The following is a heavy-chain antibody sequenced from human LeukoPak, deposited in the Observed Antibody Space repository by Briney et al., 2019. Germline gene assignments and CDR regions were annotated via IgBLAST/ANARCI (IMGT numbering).Heavy chain of an antibody. J-gene: IGHJ1*01. Sequence: SVKVSCKASGGTFSSYTISWVRQAPGQGLEWMGRIIPILGIANYAQKFQGRVTITADKSTSTAYMELSSLRSEDTAVYYCARDPSDSSSWVKGYFQHWGQGTLVTVSS. V-gene: IGHV1-69*04. CDR1: GGTFSSYT. D-gene: IGHD6-13*01. CDR2: IIPILGIA. CDR3: ARDPSDSSSWVKGYFQH.